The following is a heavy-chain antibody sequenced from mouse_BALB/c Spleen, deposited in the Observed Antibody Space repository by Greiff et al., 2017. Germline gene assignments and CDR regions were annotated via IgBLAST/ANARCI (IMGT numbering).Heavy chain of an antibody. CDR3: ARHGDSSGPRYAMDY. CDR1: GYTFTDYY. J-gene: IGHJ4*01. D-gene: IGHD3-2*01. CDR2: IYPGSGNT. Sequence: QVQLQQSGAELARPGASVKLSCKASGYTFTDYYINWVKQRTGQGLEWIGEIYPGSGNTYYNEKFKGKATLTADKSSSTAYMQLSSLTSEDSAVYFCARHGDSSGPRYAMDYWGQGTSVTVSS. V-gene: IGHV1-77*01.